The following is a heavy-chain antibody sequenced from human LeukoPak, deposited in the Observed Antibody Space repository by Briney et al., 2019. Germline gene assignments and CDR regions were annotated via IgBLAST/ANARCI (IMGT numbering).Heavy chain of an antibody. CDR3: ARTTEGGYTYDYFYYYYMDV. V-gene: IGHV4-59*01. CDR2: IFYSGNT. D-gene: IGHD5-18*01. Sequence: SETLSLTCTVSGASFSSYYWSWLRQPPGKGLEWIAYIFYSGNTKYNPSLKSRVTISVDTSKNQFSLKLSSVTAADTAVYYCARTTEGGYTYDYFYYYYMDVWGKGTTVTISS. J-gene: IGHJ6*03. CDR1: GASFSSYY.